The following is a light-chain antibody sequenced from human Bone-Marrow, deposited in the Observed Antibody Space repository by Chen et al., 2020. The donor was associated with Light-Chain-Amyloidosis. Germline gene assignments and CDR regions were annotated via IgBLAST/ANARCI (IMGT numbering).Light chain of an antibody. J-gene: IGLJ2*01. V-gene: IGLV1-47*01. CDR1: RSNIGSNF. CDR2: RNE. Sequence: QSVLTQPPSASGTPGQSVTISCSGSRSNIGSNFVSWYHQLPGMAPKLLIYRNERRPSGVPDRFSGSRSGTSASLANSGLRSEDEADYYCASWDDSLSGLLFGGGTKLTVL. CDR3: ASWDDSLSGLL.